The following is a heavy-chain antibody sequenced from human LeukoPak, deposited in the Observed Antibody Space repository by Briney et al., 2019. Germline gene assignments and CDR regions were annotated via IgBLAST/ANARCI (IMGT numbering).Heavy chain of an antibody. CDR3: ARGTRSSWYYNWFDP. CDR2: IYYSGST. Sequence: PSETLSLTCTVSGGSISSSSYYWGWIRQPPGKGLEWIGSIYYSGSTYYNPSLKSRVTISVDTSKNQFSLKLSSVTAADTAVYYCARGTRSSWYYNWFDPWGQGTQVTVSS. D-gene: IGHD6-13*01. J-gene: IGHJ5*02. V-gene: IGHV4-39*07. CDR1: GGSISSSSYY.